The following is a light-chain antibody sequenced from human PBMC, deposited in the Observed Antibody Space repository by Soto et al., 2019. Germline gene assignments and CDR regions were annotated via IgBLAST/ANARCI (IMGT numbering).Light chain of an antibody. Sequence: EIVMTQSPATLSVSPGERATLSCRASQSVSSNLAWYQQKPGQAPRLLISGASTRATGIPARFSGSGSGTEFTLTMRSLQSEDFAAYYCQQYNNWGTFGPGTKVEIK. V-gene: IGKV3-15*01. J-gene: IGKJ1*01. CDR1: QSVSSN. CDR2: GAS. CDR3: QQYNNWGT.